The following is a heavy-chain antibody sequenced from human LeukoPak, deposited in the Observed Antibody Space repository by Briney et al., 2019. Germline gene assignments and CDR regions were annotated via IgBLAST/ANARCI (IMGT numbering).Heavy chain of an antibody. J-gene: IGHJ6*02. D-gene: IGHD5-12*01. V-gene: IGHV3-48*01. CDR2: ISSSSSTI. Sequence: GGSLRLSCAASGFTFSSYSMNWVRQAPGKGLEWVSYISSSSSTIYYADSVKGRFTISRDNAKNSLYLQMNSLRAEDTAVYYCARDVGFYGMDVWGQGTTVTVSS. CDR3: ARDVGFYGMDV. CDR1: GFTFSSYS.